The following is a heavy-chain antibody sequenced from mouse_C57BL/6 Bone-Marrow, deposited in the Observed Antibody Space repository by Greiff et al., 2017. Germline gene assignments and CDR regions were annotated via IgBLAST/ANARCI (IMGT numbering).Heavy chain of an antibody. CDR1: GYTFTDYN. Sequence: VQLQQSGPELVKPGASVKMSCKASGYTFTDYNMHWVKQSHGKSLEWIGYINPNNGGTSYKQKFKGKATLTVNQSSSTAYMELRSLTSEDSAVYYCARGRGYGWYFDVWGTGTTVTVSS. V-gene: IGHV1-22*01. D-gene: IGHD2-2*01. J-gene: IGHJ1*03. CDR3: ARGRGYGWYFDV. CDR2: INPNNGGT.